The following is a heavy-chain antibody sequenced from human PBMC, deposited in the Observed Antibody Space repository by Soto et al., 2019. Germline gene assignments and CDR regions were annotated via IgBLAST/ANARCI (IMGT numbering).Heavy chain of an antibody. V-gene: IGHV3-21*01. CDR3: ARGGIGGIYDY. J-gene: IGHJ4*02. CDR1: GFMFSSYS. Sequence: EEQLVESGGGLVEPGGSLRLSCTVSGFMFSSYSMSWVRQAPGKGLEWVSSISTTSTYIYYADSVKGRFTISRDNAKIALYLHMNSLRVEDTAVYFCARGGIGGIYDYWGQGTLVTVSS. CDR2: ISTTSTYI. D-gene: IGHD2-21*01.